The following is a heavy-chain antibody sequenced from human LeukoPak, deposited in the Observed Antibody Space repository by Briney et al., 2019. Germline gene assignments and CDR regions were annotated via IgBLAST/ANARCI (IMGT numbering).Heavy chain of an antibody. J-gene: IGHJ4*02. CDR3: ARQRFHTADFDY. D-gene: IGHD3-3*01. CDR2: INHSGST. CDR1: GGSFSGYY. Sequence: KPSETLSLTCAVYGGSFSGYYWSWIRQPPGKGLEWIGEINHSGSTNYNPSLKSRVTISVDTSKNQFSLKLSSVTAADTAVYYCARQRFHTADFDYWGQGTLVTVSS. V-gene: IGHV4-34*01.